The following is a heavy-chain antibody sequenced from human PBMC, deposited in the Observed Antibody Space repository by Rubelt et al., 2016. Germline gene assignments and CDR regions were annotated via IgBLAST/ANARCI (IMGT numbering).Heavy chain of an antibody. CDR1: GSSISTYY. CDR2: IYYSGGT. D-gene: IGHD6-13*01. J-gene: IGHJ4*02. CDR3: ASSWYRFDY. V-gene: IGHV4-59*08. Sequence: QVQLQESGPGLVKPSETLSLTCTVSGSSISTYYWSWIRQPPGKGLEWIGYIYYSGGTNYNPSHKSRVTISEATSKNQFPPKLTSVTAADTAVYYCASSWYRFDYWGQGTRVTVSS.